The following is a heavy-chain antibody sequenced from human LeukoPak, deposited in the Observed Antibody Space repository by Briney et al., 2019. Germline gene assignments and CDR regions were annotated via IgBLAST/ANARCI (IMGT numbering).Heavy chain of an antibody. Sequence: SETLSLTCTVSGGSISSYYWSWIRQPPGKGLEWIGYIYYSGSTNYNPSLKSRVTISVDTSKNQFSLKLSSVTAADTAVYYCAKYYYGSGAYWYFDLWGRGTLVTVSS. CDR2: IYYSGST. CDR3: AKYYYGSGAYWYFDL. D-gene: IGHD3-10*01. CDR1: GGSISSYY. V-gene: IGHV4-59*08. J-gene: IGHJ2*01.